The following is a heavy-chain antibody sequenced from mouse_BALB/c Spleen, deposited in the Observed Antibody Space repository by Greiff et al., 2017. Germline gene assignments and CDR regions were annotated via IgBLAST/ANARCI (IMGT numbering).Heavy chain of an antibody. J-gene: IGHJ4*01. CDR1: GFTFSSFG. V-gene: IGHV5-17*02. CDR2: ISSGSSTI. D-gene: IGHD1-1*01. CDR3: ARSIYYYGSSYDYAMDY. Sequence: VQLVESGGGLVQPGGSRKLSCAASGFTFSSFGMHWVRQAPEKGLEWVAYISSGSSTIYYADTVKGRFTISRDNPKNTLFLQMTSLRSEDTAMYYCARSIYYYGSSYDYAMDYWGQGTSVTVSS.